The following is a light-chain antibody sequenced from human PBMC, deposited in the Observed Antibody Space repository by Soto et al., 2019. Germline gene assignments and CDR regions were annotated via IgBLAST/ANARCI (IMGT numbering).Light chain of an antibody. CDR3: SSYTTARTYV. V-gene: IGLV2-14*01. CDR2: EVT. J-gene: IGLJ1*01. CDR1: SSDVGGYDY. Sequence: QSVLTQPASVSGCPGQSITISCTGTSSDVGGYDYVSWYQQHPDKAPKFMIYEVTNRPSGVSHRFSGSKSGNTASLTISGLQAEDEADYYCSSYTTARTYVFGTGTKVTVL.